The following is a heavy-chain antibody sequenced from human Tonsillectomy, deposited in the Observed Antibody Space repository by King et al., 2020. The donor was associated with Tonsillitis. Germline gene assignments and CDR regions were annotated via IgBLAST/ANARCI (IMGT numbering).Heavy chain of an antibody. J-gene: IGHJ3*02. CDR3: ARDPARSFDI. CDR1: GFTFSSHG. V-gene: IGHV3-33*01. Sequence: QLVQSGGGVVQPGRSLRLSCVASGFTFSSHGFHWVRQAPGKGLEWVADIWYDGSNEYYVDSVKGRFTIYRDNAKNTVYLQMNSLRAEDSAVYYCARDPARSFDIWGQGTMVTVSS. CDR2: IWYDGSNE.